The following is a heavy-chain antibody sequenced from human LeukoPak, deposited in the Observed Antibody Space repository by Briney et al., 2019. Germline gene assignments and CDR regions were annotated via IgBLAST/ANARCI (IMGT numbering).Heavy chain of an antibody. CDR1: GFTVSDNF. D-gene: IGHD3-22*01. CDR2: FYSGGST. J-gene: IGHJ4*02. V-gene: IGHV3-53*01. CDR3: AIGGSRIVVVPTYYFDY. Sequence: GGSLRLSCAASGFTVSDNFLSWVHQAPGKGLEWVSVFYSGGSTSHADSVKGRFTVSRDNSKNTLYLQMNSLRAEDTAVYYCAIGGSRIVVVPTYYFDYWGQGTLVTVSS.